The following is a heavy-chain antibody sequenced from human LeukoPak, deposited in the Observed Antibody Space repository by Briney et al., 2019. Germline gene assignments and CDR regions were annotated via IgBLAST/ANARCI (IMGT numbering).Heavy chain of an antibody. D-gene: IGHD2-2*01. CDR2: ISAYNGNT. CDR1: GYTFTSYG. J-gene: IGHJ5*02. V-gene: IGHV1-18*01. Sequence: GASVKVSCKASGYTFTSYGISWVRQAPGQGLEWMGWISAYNGNTNYAQKLQGRVTMTTDTSTSTAYMELRSLRSDDTAVYYCAREVAPSADCSSTSCLNPKKPRTNKTRFDPWGQGTLVTVSS. CDR3: AREVAPSADCSSTSCLNPKKPRTNKTRFDP.